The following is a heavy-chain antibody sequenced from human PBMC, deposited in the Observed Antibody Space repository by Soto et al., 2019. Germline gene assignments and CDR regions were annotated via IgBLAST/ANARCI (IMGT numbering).Heavy chain of an antibody. D-gene: IGHD1-20*01. J-gene: IGHJ4*02. CDR3: ARLSITGTIDY. CDR2: IYYSGST. Sequence: SETLSLTCTVSGGSISSYYWSWIRQPPGKGLEWIGYIYYSGSTNYNPSLKSRVTISVDTSKNQFSLKLSSVTAADTAVYYCARLSITGTIDYWGQGTLVTVSS. CDR1: GGSISSYY. V-gene: IGHV4-59*08.